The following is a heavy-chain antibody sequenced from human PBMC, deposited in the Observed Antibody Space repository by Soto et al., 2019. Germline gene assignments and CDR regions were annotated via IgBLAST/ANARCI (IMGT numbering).Heavy chain of an antibody. CDR2: FDPEVGKT. CDR3: ITDSRGGAYGSVDV. D-gene: IGHD4-17*01. V-gene: IGHV1-24*01. Sequence: QVQLVQSGAEVKKPGASVKVSCKVSGHTLSELAIYWVRQAPGEGLEWMGGFDPEVGKTIYTQKVQGRVTMSEDRPTDTAYLELRSLRFEDTAIYYCITDSRGGAYGSVDVWGQGTNVTVSS. J-gene: IGHJ6*02. CDR1: GHTLSELA.